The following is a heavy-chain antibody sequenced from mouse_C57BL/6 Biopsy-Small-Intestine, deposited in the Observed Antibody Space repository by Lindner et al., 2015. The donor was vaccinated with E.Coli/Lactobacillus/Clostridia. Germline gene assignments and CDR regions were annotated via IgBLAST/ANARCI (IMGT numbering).Heavy chain of an antibody. CDR2: IDPEGGET. D-gene: IGHD2-1*01. CDR3: TRGGNYQAWFTY. J-gene: IGHJ3*01. Sequence: VQLQESGAELVKPGASVKLSCTASGFNIKDYYIHWVKQGTGEGLEWIGRIDPEGGETEYAPKFQGKATLTADASSNTAHLQLSSLTSEDTAVYYCTRGGNYQAWFTYWGQGTLVTVSA. CDR1: GFNIKDYY. V-gene: IGHV14-2*01.